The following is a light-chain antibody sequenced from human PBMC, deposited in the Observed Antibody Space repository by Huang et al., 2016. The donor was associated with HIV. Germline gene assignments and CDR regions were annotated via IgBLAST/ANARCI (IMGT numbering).Light chain of an antibody. J-gene: IGKJ2*01. CDR2: AAS. CDR1: QDVSEY. Sequence: DIQMTQSPSSLSASVGDRVTITCRASQDVSEYLAWFQQKPGKAHKCLSYAASNLESGVPSRFSGRGSGTQFTLTISSLQPEDFATYYCQQYEGYPRTFGQGTKLDIK. CDR3: QQYEGYPRT. V-gene: IGKV1-16*01.